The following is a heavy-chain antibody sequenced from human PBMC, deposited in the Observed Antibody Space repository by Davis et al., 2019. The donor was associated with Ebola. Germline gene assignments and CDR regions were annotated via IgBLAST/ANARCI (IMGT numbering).Heavy chain of an antibody. D-gene: IGHD1-1*01. CDR2: IKQDGSEK. V-gene: IGHV3-7*03. CDR1: GFTFSSYM. CDR3: ARAQFPTTSDH. Sequence: GGSLRLSCAASGFTFSSYMMNWVRRAPGKGLEWVANIKQDGSEKYYVDSVKGRFTISRDNAKNSLYLQMNSLRAEDTAVYYCARAQFPTTSDHWGQGTLVTVSS. J-gene: IGHJ4*02.